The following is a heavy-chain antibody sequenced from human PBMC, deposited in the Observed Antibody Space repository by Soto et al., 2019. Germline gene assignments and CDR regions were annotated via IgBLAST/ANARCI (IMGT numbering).Heavy chain of an antibody. CDR1: GFTFGEYA. J-gene: IGHJ6*02. CDR3: TRAGYSGSSDYCYGMDV. CDR2: IRSKAYGGSS. D-gene: IGHD1-26*01. Sequence: PGGSLRLSCAASGFTFGEYAMSWVRQAPGKGLEWVGFIRSKAYGGSSEDAAAVRGRFTMSRDDSKIIAYLQMNSLNTEDTDVYYCTRAGYSGSSDYCYGMDVWGQGTPVTVSS. V-gene: IGHV3-49*04.